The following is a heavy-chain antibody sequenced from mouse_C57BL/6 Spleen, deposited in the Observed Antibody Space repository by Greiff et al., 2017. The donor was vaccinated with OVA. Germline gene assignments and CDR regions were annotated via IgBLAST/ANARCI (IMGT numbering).Heavy chain of an antibody. CDR1: GYTFTSYW. CDR3: ARAYGSSYFDY. V-gene: IGHV1-64*01. J-gene: IGHJ2*01. Sequence: QVQLQQPGAELVKPGASVKLSCKASGYTFTSYWMHWVKQRPGQGLEWIGMIHPNSGSTNYNEKFKSKATLTVDTSSSTAYMQLSSLTSEDSAVYYCARAYGSSYFDYWGQGTTLTVSS. D-gene: IGHD1-1*01. CDR2: IHPNSGST.